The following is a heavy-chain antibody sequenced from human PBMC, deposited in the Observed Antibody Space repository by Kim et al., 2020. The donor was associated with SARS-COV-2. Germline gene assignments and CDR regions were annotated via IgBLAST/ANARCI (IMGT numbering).Heavy chain of an antibody. J-gene: IGHJ6*02. Sequence: GGSLRLSCAASGFTFSSYEMNWVRQAPGKGLEWVSYIRSSGTTIYYADSVKGRFTISRDHAKNSLYLQMNSLRAEDTAVYYCARDGYHYYGMDVLGRGATVTLSS. CDR3: ARDGYHYYGMDV. CDR1: GFTFSSYE. CDR2: IRSSGTTI. V-gene: IGHV3-48*03.